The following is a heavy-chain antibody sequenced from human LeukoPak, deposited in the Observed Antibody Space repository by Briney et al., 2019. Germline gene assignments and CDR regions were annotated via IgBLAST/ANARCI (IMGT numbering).Heavy chain of an antibody. CDR1: GFTFSSYA. V-gene: IGHV3-23*01. CDR3: ASMTTVTYTTFDY. D-gene: IGHD4-17*01. J-gene: IGHJ4*02. Sequence: GGSLRLSCAASGFTFSSYAMSWVRQAPGKGLEWVSAISGSGGSTYYADSVKGRFTISRDNPKNTLYLQMNSLRAEDTAVYYCASMTTVTYTTFDYWGQGTLVTVSS. CDR2: ISGSGGST.